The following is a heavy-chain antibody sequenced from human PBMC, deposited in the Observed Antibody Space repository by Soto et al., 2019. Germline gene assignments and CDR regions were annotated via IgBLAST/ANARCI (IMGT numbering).Heavy chain of an antibody. CDR2: FSGSGATT. V-gene: IGHV3-23*01. CDR3: AKVRVLGNSHFDY. Sequence: GGSLRLSCAASGFTFSSYAMSWVRQAPGKGLEWVSGFSGSGATTYYADSVKGRFTISRDNSKNTLYLQMNSLRAEDTAVYYCAKVRVLGNSHFDYWGQGALVTVSS. D-gene: IGHD5-18*01. J-gene: IGHJ4*02. CDR1: GFTFSSYA.